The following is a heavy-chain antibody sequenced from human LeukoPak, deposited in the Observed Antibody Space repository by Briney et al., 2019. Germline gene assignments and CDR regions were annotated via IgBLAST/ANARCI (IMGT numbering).Heavy chain of an antibody. CDR3: AKAGSGWYGDSPSES. V-gene: IGHV3-23*01. CDR1: GFTFRNYA. CDR2: ITGSAHIT. J-gene: IGHJ5*02. D-gene: IGHD6-19*01. Sequence: PGGSLRLSCAASGFTFRNYAMSWVRQAPGKGLGWVSGITGSAHITYHAGSVKGRFTISRDNSNNTLYLQMNSLRDEDTAVYYCAKAGSGWYGDSPSESWGQGILVTVSS.